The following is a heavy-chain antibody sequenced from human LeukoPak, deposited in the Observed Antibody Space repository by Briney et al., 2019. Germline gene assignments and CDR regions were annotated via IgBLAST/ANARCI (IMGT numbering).Heavy chain of an antibody. CDR3: AREPLKYFDIYYGLDV. V-gene: IGHV3-74*01. CDR2: IYGDGSGT. CDR1: GFTFRDYW. D-gene: IGHD3-9*01. J-gene: IGHJ6*01. Sequence: GGSLRLSCVVSGFTFRDYWMHWVRQAPGKGLVWVSRIYGDGSGTAYADSVKGRFTISRDNAKNTLYLQVNSLRAEDTAAYYCAREPLKYFDIYYGLDVLGQGTTVTVSS.